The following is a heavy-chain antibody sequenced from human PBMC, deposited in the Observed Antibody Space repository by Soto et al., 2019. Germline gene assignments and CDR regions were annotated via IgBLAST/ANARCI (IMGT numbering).Heavy chain of an antibody. CDR2: INHSGST. V-gene: IGHV4-34*01. Sequence: QVQLQQWGAGLLKPSETLSLTCAVYGGSFSGYYWSWIRQPPGKGLEWIGEINHSGSTNYNTSLKSRVTISVDTPKNQFSLKLSSVTAAVTAVYYCARARQRLMVRWFDPWGQGTLVTVSS. J-gene: IGHJ5*02. CDR1: GGSFSGYY. D-gene: IGHD6-25*01. CDR3: ARARQRLMVRWFDP.